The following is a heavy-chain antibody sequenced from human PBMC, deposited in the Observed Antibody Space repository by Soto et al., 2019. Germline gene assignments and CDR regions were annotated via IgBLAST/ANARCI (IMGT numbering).Heavy chain of an antibody. CDR2: IIPIFGTA. V-gene: IGHV1-69*13. J-gene: IGHJ6*02. CDR3: ARLEMATINHYYYYGMDV. D-gene: IGHD5-12*01. Sequence: VKVSCKASGGTFSSYAISWVRQAPGQGLEWMGGIIPIFGTANYAQKFQGRVTITADESTSTAYMELSSLRSEDTAVYYCARLEMATINHYYYYGMDVWGQGTTVTVSS. CDR1: GGTFSSYA.